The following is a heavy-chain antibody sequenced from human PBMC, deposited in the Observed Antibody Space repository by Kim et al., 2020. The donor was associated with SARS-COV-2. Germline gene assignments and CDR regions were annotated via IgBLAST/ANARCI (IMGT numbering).Heavy chain of an antibody. V-gene: IGHV3-9*01. D-gene: IGHD3-22*01. Sequence: SVKGRFTISRDNAKNSLYLQMNSLRAEDTALYYCAKSGSSGYRVSYYFDYWGQGTLVTVSS. CDR3: AKSGSSGYRVSYYFDY. J-gene: IGHJ4*02.